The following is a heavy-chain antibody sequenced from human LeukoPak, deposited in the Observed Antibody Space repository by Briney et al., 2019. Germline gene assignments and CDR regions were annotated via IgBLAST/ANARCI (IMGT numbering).Heavy chain of an antibody. J-gene: IGHJ4*02. Sequence: SVKVSCKASGGTFSSYAISWVRQAPGQGLEWMGRIIPILGIANYAQKFQGRVTITADKSTSTAYMELSSLRSDDTAVYYCARDPAIGYFDYWGQGTLVTVSS. CDR3: ARDPAIGYFDY. CDR2: IIPILGIA. CDR1: GGTFSSYA. V-gene: IGHV1-69*04.